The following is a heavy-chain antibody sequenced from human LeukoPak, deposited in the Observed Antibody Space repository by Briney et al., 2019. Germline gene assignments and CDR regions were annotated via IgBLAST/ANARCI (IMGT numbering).Heavy chain of an antibody. CDR2: IWYDGSNK. J-gene: IGHJ4*02. CDR3: AQGRAQYCSSTSCYAFDY. CDR1: GFTFSSYG. Sequence: GGSLRLSCAASGFTFSSYGMHWVRQAPGKGLEWVAVIWYDGSNKYYADSVKGRFTISRDNSKNTLYLQMNSLRAEDTAVYYCAQGRAQYCSSTSCYAFDYWGRGTLVTVSS. D-gene: IGHD2-2*01. V-gene: IGHV3-33*06.